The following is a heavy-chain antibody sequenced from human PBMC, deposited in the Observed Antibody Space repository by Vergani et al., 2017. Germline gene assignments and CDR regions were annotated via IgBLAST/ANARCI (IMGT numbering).Heavy chain of an antibody. D-gene: IGHD2-15*01. V-gene: IGHV4-61*02. CDR2: IHTGGST. J-gene: IGHJ4*02. Sequence: QVKLQESGPGLLKPSQTLSLTCTVSGVSIRSGSHYWSWIRQPAGKGPEWIGHIHTGGSTDLNPSFKSRVSISVDTSKRQFSLKLNSVTVADTAVYYCARSRPYCTSGSCPAIWGQGTLVTVSS. CDR3: ARSRPYCTSGSCPAI. CDR1: GVSIRSGSHY.